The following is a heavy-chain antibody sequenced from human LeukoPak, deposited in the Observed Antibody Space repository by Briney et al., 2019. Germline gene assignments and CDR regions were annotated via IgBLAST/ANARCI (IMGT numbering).Heavy chain of an antibody. D-gene: IGHD5-12*01. Sequence: ASVKVSCKASGGTFSTYAISWVRQAPGQGLEWMGGIIPIFDTANYAQKFQGRVTITADESTSTAYMELSSLRSEDTAVYYCARDPGYSGSLYYFDYWGQGTLVTVSS. CDR1: GGTFSTYA. CDR3: ARDPGYSGSLYYFDY. CDR2: IIPIFDTA. J-gene: IGHJ4*02. V-gene: IGHV1-69*13.